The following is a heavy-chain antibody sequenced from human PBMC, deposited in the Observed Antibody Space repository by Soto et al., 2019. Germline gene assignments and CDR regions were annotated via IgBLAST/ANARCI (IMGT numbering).Heavy chain of an antibody. CDR2: IKHDGSQS. CDR3: ARLLLYSTSGRGWFDP. J-gene: IGHJ5*02. CDR1: GFTFSKFW. Sequence: PGGSLRLSCITSGFTFSKFWMSWVRQAPGKGLEWVANIKHDGSQSYYEDSVKDRFTISRDNAKNSLYLQVNSLRVDDTAVYFCARLLLYSTSGRGWFDPRGQGTLVTVSS. D-gene: IGHD2-2*02. V-gene: IGHV3-7*03.